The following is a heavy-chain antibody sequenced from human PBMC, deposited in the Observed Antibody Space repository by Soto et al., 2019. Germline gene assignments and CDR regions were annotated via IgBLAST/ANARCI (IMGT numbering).Heavy chain of an antibody. CDR2: IYHSGST. D-gene: IGHD2-21*02. V-gene: IGHV4-30-2*01. J-gene: IGHJ6*02. Sequence: TSETLSLTCAVSGGSISSGGYSWSWIRQPPGKGLEWIGYIYHSGSTYYNPSLKSRVTISVDRSKNQFSLKLSSVTAADTAVYYCARDLWGYCGVHCYLLDVCGQGTTVPVSS. CDR3: ARDLWGYCGVHCYLLDV. CDR1: GGSISSGGYS.